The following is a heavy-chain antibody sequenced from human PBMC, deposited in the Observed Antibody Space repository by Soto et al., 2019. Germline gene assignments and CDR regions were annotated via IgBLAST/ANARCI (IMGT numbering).Heavy chain of an antibody. CDR2: IYSGGST. J-gene: IGHJ6*02. CDR3: ARRYSGYDFDTRKYYYYGMDV. V-gene: IGHV3-53*01. CDR1: GFTVSTNY. D-gene: IGHD5-12*01. Sequence: PGGSLRLSCAASGFTVSTNYMSWVRQAPGKGLERVSVIYSGGSTYYADSVKGRFTISRDNSKNTLYLQMNSLRAEDTAVYYCARRYSGYDFDTRKYYYYGMDVWGQGTTVTVSS.